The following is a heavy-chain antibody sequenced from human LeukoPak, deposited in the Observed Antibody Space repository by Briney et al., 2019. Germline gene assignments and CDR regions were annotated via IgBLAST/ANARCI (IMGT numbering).Heavy chain of an antibody. CDR3: VKINF. J-gene: IGHJ4*02. CDR1: GFRFDDYA. CDR2: INWNGSTL. Sequence: GGSLRLSCAASGFRFDDYAMHWVRQAPGKGLEWVSGINWNGSTLVYADSVKGRFTISRDHTKNSLYLQMTNLRPEDTAFYHCVKINFWGQGTLVTVSS. V-gene: IGHV3-9*01.